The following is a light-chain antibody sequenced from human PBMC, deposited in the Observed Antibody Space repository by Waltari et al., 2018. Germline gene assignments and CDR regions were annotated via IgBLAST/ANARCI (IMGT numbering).Light chain of an antibody. CDR2: TDN. CDR1: TSHIGSNT. Sequence: QSVLTQSPSASWTPGQRVTISCSGGTSHIGSNTWKWYQQFPGTAPKLLINTDNQRPSGVPDRFSGTRSGTSASLAISGLQAEDEADYFCAAWDDKLDCPVFGGGTRLTVL. CDR3: AAWDDKLDCPV. V-gene: IGLV1-44*01. J-gene: IGLJ2*01.